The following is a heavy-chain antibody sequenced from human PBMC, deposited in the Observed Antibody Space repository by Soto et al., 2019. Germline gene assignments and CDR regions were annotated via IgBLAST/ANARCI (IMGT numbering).Heavy chain of an antibody. CDR1: GFTFSSYA. V-gene: IGHV3-23*01. D-gene: IGHD3-16*02. J-gene: IGHJ3*02. CDR3: AKDDGDIMITFGGVIVNRVNAFDI. CDR2: ISGSGGST. Sequence: EVQLLESGGGLVQPGGSLRLSCAASGFTFSSYAMSWVRQAPGKGLEWVSAISGSGGSTYYADSVKGRFTISRDNSKNTLYLQMNSLRAEDTAVYYCAKDDGDIMITFGGVIVNRVNAFDIWGQGTMVTVSS.